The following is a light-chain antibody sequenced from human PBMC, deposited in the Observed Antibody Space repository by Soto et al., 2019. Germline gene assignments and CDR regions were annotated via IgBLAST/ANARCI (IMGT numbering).Light chain of an antibody. CDR1: KLGDRF. J-gene: IGLJ2*01. CDR2: QDM. CDR3: QAWDTSTGVV. Sequence: SSELTQPPSVSVSPGQTASITCSGDKLGDRFANWYQQKPGQSPVMVIYQDMKRPSGIPERFSGSNSGNTATLTISGTQAMDEADYYCQAWDTSTGVVFGGGTKLTVL. V-gene: IGLV3-1*01.